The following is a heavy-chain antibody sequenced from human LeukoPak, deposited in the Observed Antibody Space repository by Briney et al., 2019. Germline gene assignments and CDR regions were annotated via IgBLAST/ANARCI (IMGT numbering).Heavy chain of an antibody. D-gene: IGHD2-15*01. J-gene: IGHJ4*02. CDR2: ISGSGANT. Sequence: PGGSLRLSCVAPGFTFSNYAMSWVRQAPGKGLEWVSTISGSGANTYYADPVKGRFTISRDNSKNTLSLQMNSLRAEDTAVYYCARLFRYCSGGTCYTDRGYFFDYWGQGTLVTVSS. CDR3: ARLFRYCSGGTCYTDRGYFFDY. V-gene: IGHV3-23*01. CDR1: GFTFSNYA.